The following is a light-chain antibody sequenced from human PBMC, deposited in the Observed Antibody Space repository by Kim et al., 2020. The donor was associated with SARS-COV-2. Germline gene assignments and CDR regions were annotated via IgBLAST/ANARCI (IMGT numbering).Light chain of an antibody. CDR3: QQYYGFPLT. Sequence: ASTGDRVTSTCRASQGISSYLAWYQQKPGKAPKLLIYAASTLQSGVPSRFSDSGSGTDFTLTISCLQSEDVATYYCQQYYGFPLTFGGGTKVDIK. V-gene: IGKV1-8*01. CDR1: QGISSY. J-gene: IGKJ4*01. CDR2: AAS.